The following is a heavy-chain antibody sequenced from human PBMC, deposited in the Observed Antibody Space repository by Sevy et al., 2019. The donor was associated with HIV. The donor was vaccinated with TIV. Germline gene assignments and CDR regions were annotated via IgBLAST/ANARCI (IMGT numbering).Heavy chain of an antibody. J-gene: IGHJ4*02. CDR1: GYTFTGYY. CDR3: ARAGSYYYYDSSGYYYGYLFFDY. CDR2: INPNSGGT. Sequence: ASVKVSCKASGYTFTGYYMHWVRQAPGQGLEWMGWINPNSGGTNYAQKFQGRVTMTRETSISTAYMELSRLRSDDTAVYYCARAGSYYYYDSSGYYYGYLFFDYWGQGTLVTVSS. V-gene: IGHV1-2*02. D-gene: IGHD3-22*01.